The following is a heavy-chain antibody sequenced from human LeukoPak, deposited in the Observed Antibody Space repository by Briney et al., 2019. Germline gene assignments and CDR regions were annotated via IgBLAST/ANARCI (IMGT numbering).Heavy chain of an antibody. CDR1: GGTFSSYA. CDR2: ISAYNGNT. CDR3: ARVEADGSLSDFDY. V-gene: IGHV1-18*01. J-gene: IGHJ4*02. Sequence: GASVKVSCKASGGTFSSYAISWVRQAPGQGLEWMGWISAYNGNTNYAQKLQGRVTMTTDTSTTTAYLELRSLRSDDTAVYYCARVEADGSLSDFDYWGQGTLVTVSS. D-gene: IGHD5-24*01.